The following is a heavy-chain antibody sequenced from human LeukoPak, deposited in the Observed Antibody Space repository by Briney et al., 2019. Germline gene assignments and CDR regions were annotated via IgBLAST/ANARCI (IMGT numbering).Heavy chain of an antibody. V-gene: IGHV3-15*01. J-gene: IGHJ2*01. Sequence: PGGSLRLSCAASGFSFSNAWMTWVRQAPGKGLEWVGRIKSKTDGGTTDYAAPVKGRFTISRDDSKNTLYLQMNSLKTEDTAVYYCAKPSLYYYDTSGYYRYWYFDLWGRGTLVTVSS. CDR2: IKSKTDGGTT. CDR3: AKPSLYYYDTSGYYRYWYFDL. CDR1: GFSFSNAW. D-gene: IGHD3-22*01.